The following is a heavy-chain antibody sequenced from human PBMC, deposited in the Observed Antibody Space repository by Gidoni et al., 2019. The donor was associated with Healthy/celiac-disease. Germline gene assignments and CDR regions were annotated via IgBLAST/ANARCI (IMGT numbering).Heavy chain of an antibody. CDR2: IYSGGST. J-gene: IGHJ6*02. Sequence: EVQLVESGGGLVQPGGSLRLSCAASGFTVSSNYMSWVRQAPGKGLEWVSVIYSGGSTYYADSVKGRFTISRDNSKNTLYLQMNSLRAEDTAVYYCAREVVGAKKNYYGMDVWGQGTTVTVSS. D-gene: IGHD1-26*01. CDR3: AREVVGAKKNYYGMDV. CDR1: GFTVSSNY. V-gene: IGHV3-66*01.